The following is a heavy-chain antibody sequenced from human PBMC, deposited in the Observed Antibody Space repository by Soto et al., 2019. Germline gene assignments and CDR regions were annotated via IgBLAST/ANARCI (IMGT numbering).Heavy chain of an antibody. CDR3: ARDLKDSSSSAGFDAFDI. V-gene: IGHV3-33*01. D-gene: IGHD6-6*01. J-gene: IGHJ3*02. CDR2: IWYDGSNK. Sequence: QVQLVESGGGVVQPGRSLRLSCAASGFTFSSYGMDWVRQAPGKGLEWVAIIWYDGSNKYYADSVKGRFTISRDNSKNTLYLQMNSLRAEDTAIYYCARDLKDSSSSAGFDAFDIWGQGTLVTVSS. CDR1: GFTFSSYG.